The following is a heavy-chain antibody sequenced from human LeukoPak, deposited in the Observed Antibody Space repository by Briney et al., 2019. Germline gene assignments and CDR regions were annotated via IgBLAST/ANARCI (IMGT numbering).Heavy chain of an antibody. Sequence: GESLKMFCKGSRCSFTTYWIGWVRQMPGKGLEWMGFISPGHSDTRYSPSFQGQVTISADKSISTAYLQWSSLKASDTAMYYCARQDSTAYYDSTGLPYDAFDIWGQGTMVTVSS. CDR2: ISPGHSDT. J-gene: IGHJ3*02. V-gene: IGHV5-51*01. D-gene: IGHD3-22*01. CDR1: RCSFTTYW. CDR3: ARQDSTAYYDSTGLPYDAFDI.